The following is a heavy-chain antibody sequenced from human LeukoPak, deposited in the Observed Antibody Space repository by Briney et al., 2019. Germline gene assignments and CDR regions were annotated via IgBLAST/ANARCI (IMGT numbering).Heavy chain of an antibody. V-gene: IGHV4-59*08. CDR2: ISHSGST. J-gene: IGHJ4*02. Sequence: SETLSLTCTVSGGFFSLYYLKWIRQPPGKGLEWIGYISHSGSTNYNPSLTSRVTISVDTSRNQCSLKLSSVTAADTAVYYCAGQAHNYAHIDYWGQGTLVTVSS. CDR3: AGQAHNYAHIDY. D-gene: IGHD5-24*01. CDR1: GGFFSLYY.